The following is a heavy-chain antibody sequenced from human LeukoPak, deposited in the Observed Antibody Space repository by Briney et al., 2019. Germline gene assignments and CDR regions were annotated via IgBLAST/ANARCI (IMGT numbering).Heavy chain of an antibody. Sequence: GGSLRLSCAASGFTFSTYWMHWVRQGPGKRLVWVSRINADGSTTSYADSVKGRFTISRDNAKNTLYLQMDSLRADDTAVYYCARRIRVEDRGEAYFDYWGQGTLVTVSS. D-gene: IGHD2-15*01. CDR2: INADGSTT. CDR1: GFTFSTYW. V-gene: IGHV3-74*01. CDR3: ARRIRVEDRGEAYFDY. J-gene: IGHJ4*02.